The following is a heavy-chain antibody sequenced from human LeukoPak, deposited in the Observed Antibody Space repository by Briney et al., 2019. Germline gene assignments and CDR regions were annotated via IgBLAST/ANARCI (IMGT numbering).Heavy chain of an antibody. CDR1: GYSFTGYY. CDR2: INPDSDVT. J-gene: IGHJ6*03. D-gene: IGHD2-8*01. V-gene: IGHV1-2*02. CDR3: ARGPNHYYYMDF. Sequence: ASMTVSCKASGYSFTGYYIHWVRQAPGQGLEWMGWINPDSDVTKSAQKFQGRVTMTTDKSINTVFMELSGLTSDDTALYYCARGPNHYYYMDFWGKGTTVSVSS.